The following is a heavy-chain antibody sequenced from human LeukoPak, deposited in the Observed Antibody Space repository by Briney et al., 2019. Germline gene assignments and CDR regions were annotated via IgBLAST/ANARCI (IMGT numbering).Heavy chain of an antibody. V-gene: IGHV3-66*02. CDR2: IYISEIT. CDR3: AGYYGGKFDY. D-gene: IGHD2-21*01. Sequence: GGSLRLSCAASGFAVGSNYMSWVRQAPGKGLEWVSLIYISEITKCTDSVKGRFTISRDNSKNTLYLQMNSLSAEDTAVYYCAGYYGGKFDYWGQGTLVTVSS. J-gene: IGHJ4*02. CDR1: GFAVGSNY.